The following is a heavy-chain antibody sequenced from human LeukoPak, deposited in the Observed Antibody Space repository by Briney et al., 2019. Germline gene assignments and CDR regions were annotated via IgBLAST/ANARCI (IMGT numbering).Heavy chain of an antibody. CDR3: AREGVAGTGLDY. CDR2: INPSGGT. D-gene: IGHD6-13*01. V-gene: IGHV1-46*01. J-gene: IGHJ4*02. Sequence: ASVKVSCKASGYTFSIYNMHWVRQAPGQGLEWMGIINPSGGTSYAQNLQGRITMTRDTFTSTLYMELSSLRSEDTAVYSCAREGVAGTGLDYWGQGTLVTVSS. CDR1: GYTFSIYN.